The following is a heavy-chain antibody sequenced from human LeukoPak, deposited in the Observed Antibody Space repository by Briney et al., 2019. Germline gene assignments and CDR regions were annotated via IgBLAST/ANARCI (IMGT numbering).Heavy chain of an antibody. Sequence: PGGSLRLSCAASGFTFTTYNMHWVHQAPGKGLEWVSYINSRSTTLYYADSVKGRFTVSRDNAKNSLYLQMNSLRVEDTAVYYCARGTYSSGCLEFSDFDFWGQGTLVTVSS. CDR1: GFTFTTYN. CDR2: INSRSTTL. CDR3: ARGTYSSGCLEFSDFDF. D-gene: IGHD6-19*01. V-gene: IGHV3-48*01. J-gene: IGHJ4*02.